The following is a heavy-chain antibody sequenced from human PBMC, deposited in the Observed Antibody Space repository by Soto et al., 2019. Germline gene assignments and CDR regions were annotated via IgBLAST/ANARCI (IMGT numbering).Heavy chain of an antibody. CDR2: MNPGSGDT. D-gene: IGHD5-18*01. CDR1: GYTFTNNG. J-gene: IGHJ5*02. Sequence: ASVKVSCKASGYTFTNNGVTWVRQATGQGLEWMGWMNPGSGDTGYAQKFQGRVTMTRNISIATAYMELSSLRSEDTAIYYCARMASFGSLNWFDPWGQGTLVTAPQ. V-gene: IGHV1-8*01. CDR3: ARMASFGSLNWFDP.